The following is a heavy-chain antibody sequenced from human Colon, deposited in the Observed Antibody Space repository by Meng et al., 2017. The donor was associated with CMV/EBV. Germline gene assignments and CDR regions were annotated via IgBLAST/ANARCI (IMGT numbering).Heavy chain of an antibody. CDR3: ARDIDSAEGY. CDR2: IIPIFGTA. CDR1: GGTFSSYA. J-gene: IGHJ4*02. V-gene: IGHV1-69*01. D-gene: IGHD1-26*01. Sequence: LVQAWAGVTKPGSSVTVSRKASGGTFSSYAISWVRQAPGHGLEWMGGIIPIFGTANYAQKFQGRVTITADESTSTAYMELSSLRSEDTAVYYCARDIDSAEGYWGQGTLVTVSS.